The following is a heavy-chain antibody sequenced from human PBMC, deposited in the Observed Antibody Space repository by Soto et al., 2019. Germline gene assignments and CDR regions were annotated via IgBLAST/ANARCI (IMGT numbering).Heavy chain of an antibody. CDR3: ARWGDWGRYRSFDY. D-gene: IGHD3-16*02. J-gene: IGHJ4*02. Sequence: QVQLVESGGGVVQPGRSLKLSCAASGFTFSSYAMHWVRQAPGKGLEWVAVISYDGSNKYYADSVKGRFTISRDNSKNTLYLQMNSLRAEDTAVYYCARWGDWGRYRSFDYWGQGTLVTVSS. V-gene: IGHV3-30-3*01. CDR2: ISYDGSNK. CDR1: GFTFSSYA.